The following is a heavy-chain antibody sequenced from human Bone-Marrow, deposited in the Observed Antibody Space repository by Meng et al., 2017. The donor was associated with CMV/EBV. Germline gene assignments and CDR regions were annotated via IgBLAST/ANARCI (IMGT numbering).Heavy chain of an antibody. CDR2: IYSGGST. V-gene: IGHV3-53*05. Sequence: GESLKISCAASGLVVTHNFMAWVRQAPGKGLEWVSLIYSGGSTYYADAVKGRFTVSKDDSKNTVFLQMNSLRPEDTAKYYCATETTNSDGMNVWGQGTTVTVYS. CDR3: ATETTNSDGMNV. D-gene: IGHD1-1*01. J-gene: IGHJ6*02. CDR1: GLVVTHNF.